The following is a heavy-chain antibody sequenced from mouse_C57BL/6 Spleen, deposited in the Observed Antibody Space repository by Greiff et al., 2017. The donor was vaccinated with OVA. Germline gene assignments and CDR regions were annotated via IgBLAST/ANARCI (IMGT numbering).Heavy chain of an antibody. V-gene: IGHV5-9*01. CDR1: GFTFSSYT. Sequence: EVQRVESGGGLVKPGGSLKLSCAASGFTFSSYTMSWVRQTPEKRLEWVATISGGGGNTYYPDSVKGRFTISRDNAKNTLYLQMSSLRSEDTALYYCARLYYDSVFAYWGQGTLVTVSA. CDR3: ARLYYDSVFAY. CDR2: ISGGGGNT. D-gene: IGHD2-4*01. J-gene: IGHJ3*01.